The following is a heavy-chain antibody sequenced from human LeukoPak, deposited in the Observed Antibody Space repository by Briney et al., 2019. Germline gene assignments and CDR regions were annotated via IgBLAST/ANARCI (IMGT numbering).Heavy chain of an antibody. CDR2: INSDGSST. V-gene: IGHV3-74*01. J-gene: IGHJ4*02. D-gene: IGHD5-12*01. CDR1: GFTFSSYW. CDR3: ARVGQAGYVGYPLDY. Sequence: GGSLRLSCAASGFTFSSYWMHWVRQAPGKGLMWVSRINSDGSSTSYADSVKGRFTVSRDNAKNTLYLQMNSLRAEDTAVFYCARVGQAGYVGYPLDYRGQGTLVTVSS.